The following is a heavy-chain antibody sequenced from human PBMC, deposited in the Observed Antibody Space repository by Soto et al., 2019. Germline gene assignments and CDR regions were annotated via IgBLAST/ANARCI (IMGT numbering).Heavy chain of an antibody. CDR1: GASMNSYH. D-gene: IGHD6-13*01. J-gene: IGHJ5*02. Sequence: SETLSLTCTVSGASMNSYHWSWIRQPAGKGLEWIGHIHSSGSTNYNPSLKSRVTMSVDTSKNQFSLRLMSLAAADTAVYYCARDQGVAAAGITWFDPWGQGSLVTVSS. V-gene: IGHV4-4*07. CDR3: ARDQGVAAAGITWFDP. CDR2: IHSSGST.